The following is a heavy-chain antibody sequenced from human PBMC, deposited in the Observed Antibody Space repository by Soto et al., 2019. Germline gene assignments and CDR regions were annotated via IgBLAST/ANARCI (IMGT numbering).Heavy chain of an antibody. CDR1: GASMNSYH. D-gene: IGHD6-13*01. J-gene: IGHJ5*02. Sequence: SETLSLTCTVSGASMNSYHWSWIRQPAGKGLEWIGHIHSSGSTNYNPSLKSRVTMSVDTSKNQFSLRLMSLAAADTAVYYCARDQGVAAAGITWFDPWGQGSLVTVSS. V-gene: IGHV4-4*07. CDR3: ARDQGVAAAGITWFDP. CDR2: IHSSGST.